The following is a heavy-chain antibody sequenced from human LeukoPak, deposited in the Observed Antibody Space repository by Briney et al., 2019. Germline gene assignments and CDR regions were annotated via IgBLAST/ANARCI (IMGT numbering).Heavy chain of an antibody. Sequence: PSETLSLTCTVSGVSINNYYWSWIRQPPGEGLEWLGYIYSSGVTIYTPSLQSRVTISIDRSKNQFSLKVSSVTAADTAVYYCARHDDVPVIRHGFDHWGQGTLVTVSS. V-gene: IGHV4-59*08. CDR1: GVSINNYY. CDR2: IYSSGVT. CDR3: ARHDDVPVIRHGFDH. J-gene: IGHJ4*02. D-gene: IGHD2-2*01.